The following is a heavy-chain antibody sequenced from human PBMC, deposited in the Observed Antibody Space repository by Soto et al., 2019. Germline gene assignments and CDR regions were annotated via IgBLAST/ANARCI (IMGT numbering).Heavy chain of an antibody. CDR1: GGSISSYY. Sequence: ASETLSLTCTVSGGSISSYYWSWIRQPPGKGLEWIGYIYYSGSTNYNPSLKSRVTISVDTSKNQFSLKLSSVTAADTAVYYCARLGLDAFEIWGQGTMVTVSS. CDR2: IYYSGST. J-gene: IGHJ3*02. D-gene: IGHD6-13*01. CDR3: ARLGLDAFEI. V-gene: IGHV4-59*01.